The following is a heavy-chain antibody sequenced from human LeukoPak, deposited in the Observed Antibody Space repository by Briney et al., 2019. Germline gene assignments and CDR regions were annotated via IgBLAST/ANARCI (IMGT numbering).Heavy chain of an antibody. V-gene: IGHV4-39*01. D-gene: IGHD7-27*01. Sequence: SETLSLTCTVSGGSISSSSYCWGWIRQPPGKGREWIGSIYYSGSTYYNPSLRSRFTISVDTSKNQFSLKLSSVTAADTAVYYCASLGIGPYYFDYWGQGTLVTVSS. J-gene: IGHJ4*02. CDR1: GGSISSSSYC. CDR3: ASLGIGPYYFDY. CDR2: IYYSGST.